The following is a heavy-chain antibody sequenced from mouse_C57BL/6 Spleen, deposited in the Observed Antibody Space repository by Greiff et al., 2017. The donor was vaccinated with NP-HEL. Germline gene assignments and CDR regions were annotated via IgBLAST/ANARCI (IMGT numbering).Heavy chain of an antibody. CDR2: ISGGGGNT. V-gene: IGHV5-9*01. CDR1: GFTFSSYT. Sequence: EVQRVESGGGLVKPGGSLKLSCAASGFTFSSYTMSWVRQTPEKRLEWVATISGGGGNTYYPDSVKGRFTISRDNAKNTLYLQMSSLRSEDTALYYCARRTTVVATDWYFDVWGTGTTVTVSS. J-gene: IGHJ1*03. CDR3: ARRTTVVATDWYFDV. D-gene: IGHD1-1*01.